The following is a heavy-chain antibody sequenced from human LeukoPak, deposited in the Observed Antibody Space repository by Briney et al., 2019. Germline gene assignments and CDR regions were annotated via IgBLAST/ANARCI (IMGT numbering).Heavy chain of an antibody. CDR2: INPNSGGT. CDR3: ARNKYDILTGYLPFDY. CDR1: GYTFTGYY. Sequence: ASVKVSCKASGYTFTGYYMHWVRQAPGQGLEWMGRINPNSGGTNYAQKFQSRVTMTRDTSISTAYMELSRLRSDDTAVYYCARNKYDILTGYLPFDYWGQGTLVTVSS. V-gene: IGHV1-2*06. J-gene: IGHJ4*02. D-gene: IGHD3-9*01.